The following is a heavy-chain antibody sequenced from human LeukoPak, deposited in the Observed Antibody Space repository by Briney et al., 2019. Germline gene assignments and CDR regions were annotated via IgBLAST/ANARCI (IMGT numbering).Heavy chain of an antibody. Sequence: PSETLSLTCTVSGYSISSGYYWGWIRQPPGKGLEWIGSIYHSGSTYYNPSLKSRVTISVDTSKNQFSLKLSSVTAADTAVYYCARRAAAKVYWGQGTLVTVSS. D-gene: IGHD6-13*01. CDR1: GYSISSGYY. CDR2: IYHSGST. V-gene: IGHV4-38-2*02. J-gene: IGHJ4*02. CDR3: ARRAAAKVY.